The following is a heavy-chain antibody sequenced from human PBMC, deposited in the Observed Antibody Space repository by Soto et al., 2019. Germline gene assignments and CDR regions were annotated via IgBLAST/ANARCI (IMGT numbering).Heavy chain of an antibody. V-gene: IGHV3-48*01. CDR3: ARSSDHVGPKYYYYYYMDV. CDR2: ISSSSSTI. Sequence: GGSLRLSCAASGFTFSSYSMNWVRQAPGKGLEWVSYISSSSSTIYYADSVKGRFTISRDNAKNSLYLQMNSLRAEDTAVYYCARSSDHVGPKYYYYYYMDVWGKGTTVTVSS. D-gene: IGHD2-15*01. J-gene: IGHJ6*03. CDR1: GFTFSSYS.